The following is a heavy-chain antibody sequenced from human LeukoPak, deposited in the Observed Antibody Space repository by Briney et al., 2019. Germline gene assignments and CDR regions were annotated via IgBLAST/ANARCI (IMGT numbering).Heavy chain of an antibody. V-gene: IGHV1-18*01. CDR3: AREEYYYDSSGSPYYFDY. Sequence: ASVKVSCKASGYTFTNYGIIWVRQAPGRGLEWMGWISAYNGNTNYAQKLQGRVTMTTDTSTSTAYMELSSLRSEDTAVYYCAREEYYYDSSGSPYYFDYWGQGTLVTVSS. CDR1: GYTFTNYG. J-gene: IGHJ4*02. CDR2: ISAYNGNT. D-gene: IGHD3-22*01.